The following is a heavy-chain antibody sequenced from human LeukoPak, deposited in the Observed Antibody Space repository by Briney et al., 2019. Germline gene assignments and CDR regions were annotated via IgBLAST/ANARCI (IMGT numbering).Heavy chain of an antibody. CDR2: ISGSGGST. Sequence: GGSLRLSCAASGFTFSSYAMSWVRQAPGKGLEWVSAISGSGGSTYYADSVKGRFTISRDNSKNTLYLQMNSLRAEDTAVYYCAKKARRPPKDIVVVPAAPTDYWGQGTLVTVSS. CDR3: AKKARRPPKDIVVVPAAPTDY. V-gene: IGHV3-23*01. J-gene: IGHJ4*02. D-gene: IGHD2-2*01. CDR1: GFTFSSYA.